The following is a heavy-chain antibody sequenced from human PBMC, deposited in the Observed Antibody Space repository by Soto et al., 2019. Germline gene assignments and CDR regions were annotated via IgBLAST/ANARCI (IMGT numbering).Heavy chain of an antibody. V-gene: IGHV4-59*01. J-gene: IGHJ4*02. D-gene: IGHD6-13*01. CDR1: GGSISSEY. Sequence: QVQLQESGPGLVKPSETLSLTCTVSGGSISSEYWSWIRQPPGKGLEWIGHIYYTGSTNYNPSLKSRVTMSVDTSKNQFSLNLSSVTAADTAVYYCAIGGASSLPFDYWGPGTLVTVSS. CDR3: AIGGASSLPFDY. CDR2: IYYTGST.